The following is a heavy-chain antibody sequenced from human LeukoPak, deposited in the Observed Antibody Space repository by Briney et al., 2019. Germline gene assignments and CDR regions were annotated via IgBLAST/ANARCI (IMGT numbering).Heavy chain of an antibody. J-gene: IGHJ4*02. CDR1: GFTFDDYW. CDR3: ARGGAKGSFDY. CDR2: INQDGSEK. Sequence: GGSLRLSCGASGFTFDDYWMSWVRQAPGQGLEWVANINQDGSEKYYLDSAKGRFTISRDNVKNSLYLQMNSLRVEDTSVYYCARGGAKGSFDYWGQGTLVTVSS. V-gene: IGHV3-7*01.